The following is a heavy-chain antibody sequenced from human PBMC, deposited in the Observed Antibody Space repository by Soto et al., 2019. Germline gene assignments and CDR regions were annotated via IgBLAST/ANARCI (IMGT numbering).Heavy chain of an antibody. D-gene: IGHD3-22*01. J-gene: IGHJ4*02. V-gene: IGHV1-69*01. CDR1: GGTFSSYA. CDR3: ARVGAYDSSGYYYY. CDR2: IIPIFGTA. Sequence: QVQLVQSGAEVKKPGSSVKVSCKASGGTFSSYAISWVRQAPGQGLEWMGGIIPIFGTANYAQKFQGRVTITADESTSTADIELSSLRSEDTAVYYCARVGAYDSSGYYYYWGQGTLVTVSS.